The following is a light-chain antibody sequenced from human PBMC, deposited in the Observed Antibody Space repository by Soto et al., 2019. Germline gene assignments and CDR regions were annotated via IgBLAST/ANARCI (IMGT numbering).Light chain of an antibody. V-gene: IGKV3-20*01. CDR2: GAS. J-gene: IGKJ3*01. CDR3: LQYSTSPFT. CDR1: QGVGSNY. Sequence: EIVLTQSPGTLSLSPGERATLSCRASQGVGSNYLAWYQQKPGQAPRLLIYGASNRATAIPDRFSGSGSGTDFTLTISRLEPEDFAVYYCLQYSTSPFTFGPGTKVDIK.